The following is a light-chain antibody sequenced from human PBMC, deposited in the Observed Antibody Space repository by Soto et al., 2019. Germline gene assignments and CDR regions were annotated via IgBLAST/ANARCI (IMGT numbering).Light chain of an antibody. Sequence: DIQMTQSPSTLSASVGDRVTITCRASQRISNWLAWYQQEPGKAPKLLIYEASTLEGGVPSRFSGSGSGTEFTLTISSLQPDDLATYYCQQYNGYPRTFGQGTKVEIK. CDR2: EAS. V-gene: IGKV1-5*03. CDR3: QQYNGYPRT. J-gene: IGKJ1*01. CDR1: QRISNW.